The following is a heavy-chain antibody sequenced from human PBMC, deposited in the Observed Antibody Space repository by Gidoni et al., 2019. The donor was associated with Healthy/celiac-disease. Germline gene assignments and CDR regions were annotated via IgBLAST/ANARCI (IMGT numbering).Heavy chain of an antibody. V-gene: IGHV4-30-4*01. CDR3: ARAPVVVTASALGWFDP. CDR1: GGSLSRGDYY. CDR2: IYYSGST. J-gene: IGHJ5*02. D-gene: IGHD2-21*02. Sequence: QVQLQESGPGLVTPSQTLSLTCTVPGGSLSRGDYYWSWIRQPPGKGLEWIGYIYYSGSTYYNPSLKSRVTISVDTSKNQFSLKLSSVTAADTAVYYCARAPVVVTASALGWFDPWGQGTLVTVSS.